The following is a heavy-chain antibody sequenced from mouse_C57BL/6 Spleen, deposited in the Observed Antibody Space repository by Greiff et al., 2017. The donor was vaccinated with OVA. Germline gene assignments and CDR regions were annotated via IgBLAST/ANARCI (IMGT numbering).Heavy chain of an antibody. CDR3: TRRKTNYFDY. D-gene: IGHD2-13*01. CDR2: IDPETGGT. Sequence: QVQLQQSGAELVRPGASVTLSCKASGYTFTDYEMHWVKQTPVHGLEWIGAIDPETGGTSYNQKFKGKAILTADKSSSTAYMELRSLTSEDSAVYYSTRRKTNYFDYWGQGTTLTVSS. V-gene: IGHV1-15*01. CDR1: GYTFTDYE. J-gene: IGHJ2*01.